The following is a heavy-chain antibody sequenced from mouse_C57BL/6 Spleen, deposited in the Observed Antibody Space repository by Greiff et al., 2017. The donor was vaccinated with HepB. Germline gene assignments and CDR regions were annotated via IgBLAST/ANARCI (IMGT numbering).Heavy chain of an antibody. J-gene: IGHJ4*01. D-gene: IGHD1-1*01. V-gene: IGHV1-78*01. CDR3: ARSDLYYYGRVNMAMDY. CDR2: IYPRDGST. CDR1: GYTFTDHT. Sequence: VQLQQSDAELVKPGASVKISCKVSGYTFTDHTIHWMKQRPEQGLEWIGYIYPRDGSTKYNEKFKGKATLTADKSSSTAYMQPNSLTSEDSAVYFCARSDLYYYGRVNMAMDYWGQGTSVTVSS.